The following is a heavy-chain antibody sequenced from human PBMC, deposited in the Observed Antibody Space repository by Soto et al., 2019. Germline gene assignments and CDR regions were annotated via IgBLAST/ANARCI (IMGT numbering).Heavy chain of an antibody. Sequence: EVQLVESGGGLVKPGGSLRLSCAFTFSTYSLNWVRQAPGKGLEWVSSISSSSSYIKYADSVKGRFTISRDNAKNSLYLQMNSLRAEDTAVYYCARDQGGSYDSWFVLWGQGTLVTVSS. CDR2: ISSSSSYI. V-gene: IGHV3-21*01. J-gene: IGHJ5*02. CDR3: ARDQGGSYDSWFVL. CDR1: TFSTYS. D-gene: IGHD1-26*01.